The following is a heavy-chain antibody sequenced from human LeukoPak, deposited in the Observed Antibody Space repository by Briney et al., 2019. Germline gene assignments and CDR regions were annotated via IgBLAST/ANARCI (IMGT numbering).Heavy chain of an antibody. Sequence: PGGSLRLSCAASGFTFSSYAMSWVRQAPGKGLEWVSVISASGGDTYYADSVKGRFTISRDNSKNTLYLQMNSLRGEDTAVYYCATEGQGFANFDNWGQGTLVTASS. V-gene: IGHV3-23*01. J-gene: IGHJ4*02. CDR2: ISASGGDT. CDR3: ATEGQGFANFDN. CDR1: GFTFSSYA. D-gene: IGHD3-3*01.